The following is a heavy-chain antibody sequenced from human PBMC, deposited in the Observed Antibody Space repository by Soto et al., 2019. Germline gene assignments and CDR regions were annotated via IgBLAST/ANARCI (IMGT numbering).Heavy chain of an antibody. V-gene: IGHV3-23*01. CDR1: GFTFSNYA. Sequence: GRAQILCYAASGFTFSNYAMCWVRQAPGKGLEWVSAISGSGGSTYYADSVKGRFTISRDNSKNTLYLQMNSLRAEDTAVYYCAKDGTKIAAAGNWYFDLWGRGTLVTVSS. J-gene: IGHJ2*01. CDR3: AKDGTKIAAAGNWYFDL. D-gene: IGHD6-13*01. CDR2: ISGSGGST.